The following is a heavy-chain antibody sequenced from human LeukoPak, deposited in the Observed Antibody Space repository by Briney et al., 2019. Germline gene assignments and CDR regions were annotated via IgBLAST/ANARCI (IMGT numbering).Heavy chain of an antibody. CDR3: AARYYDSSGYYYFQH. V-gene: IGHV1-8*03. CDR1: GYTFTSYD. J-gene: IGHJ1*01. CDR2: MNPNSGNT. Sequence: GASVKVSCRASGYTFTSYDINWVRQAPGQGLEWMGWMNPNSGNTGYAQKFPGRVTITRNTSISTAYMELSSLRSEDTAVYYCAARYYDSSGYYYFQHWGQGTLVTVSS. D-gene: IGHD3-22*01.